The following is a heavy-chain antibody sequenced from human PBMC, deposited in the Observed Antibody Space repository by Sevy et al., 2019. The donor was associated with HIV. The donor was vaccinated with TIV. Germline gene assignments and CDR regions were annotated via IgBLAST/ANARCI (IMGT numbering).Heavy chain of an antibody. CDR2: ISYDGSNK. V-gene: IGHV3-30*18. D-gene: IGHD5-12*01. J-gene: IGHJ4*02. CDR3: AKEGLATALDY. Sequence: GGSLRLSCAASGFTFSSYGMHWVRHAPGKGLEWVAVISYDGSNKYYADSVKGRFTISRDNSKNTLYLQMNSLRAEDTAVYYCAKEGLATALDYWGQGTLVTVSS. CDR1: GFTFSSYG.